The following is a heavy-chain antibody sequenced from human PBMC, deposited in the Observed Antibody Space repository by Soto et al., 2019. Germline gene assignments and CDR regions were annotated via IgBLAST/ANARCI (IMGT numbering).Heavy chain of an antibody. CDR3: TTGDSTVTYYDFWSGYLGYYYYGMDV. D-gene: IGHD3-3*01. CDR2: IKSKTDGGTT. V-gene: IGHV3-15*07. CDR1: GFTFSNAW. J-gene: IGHJ6*02. Sequence: GGSLRLSCAASGFTFSNAWMNWVRQAPGKGLEWVGRIKSKTDGGTTDYAAPVKGRFTISRDDSKNTLYLQMNSLKTEDTAVYYCTTGDSTVTYYDFWSGYLGYYYYGMDVWGQGTTVTVSS.